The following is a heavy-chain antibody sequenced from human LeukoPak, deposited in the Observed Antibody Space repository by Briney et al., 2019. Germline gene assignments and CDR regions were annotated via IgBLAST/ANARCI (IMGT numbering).Heavy chain of an antibody. CDR2: ISAYNGNT. CDR1: GYTFTSYG. Sequence: ASVKVSCKASGYTFTSYGISWVRQAPGQGLEWMGWISAYNGNTNYAQKLQGRVTMTTDTSTSTAYMELRSLRSDDTAVYYRARDRPHYYDSSGYWPDYWGQGTLVTVSS. CDR3: ARDRPHYYDSSGYWPDY. D-gene: IGHD3-22*01. J-gene: IGHJ4*02. V-gene: IGHV1-18*01.